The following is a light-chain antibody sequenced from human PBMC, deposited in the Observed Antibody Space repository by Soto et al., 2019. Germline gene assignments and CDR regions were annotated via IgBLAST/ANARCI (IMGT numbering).Light chain of an antibody. V-gene: IGKV4-1*01. CDR2: WAS. CDR1: PSVLYSSNNKNY. Sequence: DIVMTQSPDSLAVSLGERATINCKSSPSVLYSSNNKNYLAWYQQKPGQPPKLLIYWASTRESGVPDRFSGSGSGTDFTLTISSLQAEDVAVYYCHQYYNTPLTFGGGTKVEIK. J-gene: IGKJ4*01. CDR3: HQYYNTPLT.